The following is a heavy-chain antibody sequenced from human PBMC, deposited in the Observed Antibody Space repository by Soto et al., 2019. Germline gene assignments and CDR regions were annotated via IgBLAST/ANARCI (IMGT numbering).Heavy chain of an antibody. D-gene: IGHD3-9*01. CDR1: GYTFTGYY. V-gene: IGHV1-2*04. Sequence: ASVKVSCKASGYTFTGYYMHWVRQAPGQGLEWMGWINPNSGGTNYAQKFQGWVTMTRDTSISTAYMELSRLRSDDTAVYYCARENYDILTGYYRNYYYYGMAVWGQGTTVTVSS. J-gene: IGHJ6*02. CDR3: ARENYDILTGYYRNYYYYGMAV. CDR2: INPNSGGT.